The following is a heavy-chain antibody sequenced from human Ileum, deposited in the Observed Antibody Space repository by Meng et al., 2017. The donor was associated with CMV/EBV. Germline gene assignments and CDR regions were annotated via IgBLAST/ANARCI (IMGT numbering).Heavy chain of an antibody. CDR1: GFAFSSYA. D-gene: IGHD2-2*01. V-gene: IGHV3-30-3*01. J-gene: IGHJ4*01. CDR3: ARMWLWFSSTSCYFDY. CDR2: ISYDGSNK. Sequence: GGSLRPSCAASGFAFSSYAMHWVRQAPGKGLEWVAVISYDGSNKYYADFVKGRFTVSRNNSKNTLYQQMNSMRAEDTAVYYCARMWLWFSSTSCYFDYWGQGTRVT.